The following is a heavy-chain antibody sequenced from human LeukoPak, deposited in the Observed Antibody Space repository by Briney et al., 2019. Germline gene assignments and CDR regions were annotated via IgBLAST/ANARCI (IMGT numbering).Heavy chain of an antibody. D-gene: IGHD1-26*01. V-gene: IGHV3-74*01. CDR2: INSDGSST. CDR3: ARGLLGVGATGTDY. CDR1: GFTFSSYW. Sequence: GGSLRLSCAASGFTFSSYWMHWVRQAPGKGLVRVSRINSDGSSTSYADSVKGRFTISRDNAKNTLYLQMNSLRAEDTAVYYCARGLLGVGATGTDYWGQGTLVTVSS. J-gene: IGHJ4*02.